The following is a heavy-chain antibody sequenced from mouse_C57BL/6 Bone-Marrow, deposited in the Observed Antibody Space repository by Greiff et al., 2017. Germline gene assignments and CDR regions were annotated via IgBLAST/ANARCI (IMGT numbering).Heavy chain of an antibody. V-gene: IGHV1-42*01. Sequence: EVQLQQSGPELVKPGASVKISCKASGYSFTGYYMNWVKQSPEKSLEWIGEINPSTGGTTYNQKFKAKATLTVDKSSSTAYMQLKSLTSEDSAVYYCARRYYDYDGFDYWGQGTTLKVSS. CDR2: INPSTGGT. J-gene: IGHJ2*01. D-gene: IGHD2-4*01. CDR1: GYSFTGYY. CDR3: ARRYYDYDGFDY.